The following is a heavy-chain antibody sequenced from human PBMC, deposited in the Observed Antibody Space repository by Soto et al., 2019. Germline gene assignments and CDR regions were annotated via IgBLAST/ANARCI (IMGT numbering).Heavy chain of an antibody. V-gene: IGHV3-23*01. CDR2: ISGSGDST. D-gene: IGHD2-2*01. J-gene: IGHJ4*02. CDR1: GFTFSTYA. CDR3: AKGGEGSCSKTSCLYFYDY. Sequence: GGSLRLSCAASGFTFSTYAMSWVRQAPGKGLEWVSTISGSGDSTYYANSVKGRFTISRDNSRNTLDLQMNSLRVEDTAVYYCAKGGEGSCSKTSCLYFYDYWGQGTLVTV.